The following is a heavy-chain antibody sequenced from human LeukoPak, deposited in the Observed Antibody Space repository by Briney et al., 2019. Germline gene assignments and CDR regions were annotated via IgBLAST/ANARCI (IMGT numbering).Heavy chain of an antibody. CDR3: VREGYDSSGYYLDS. J-gene: IGHJ4*02. D-gene: IGHD3-22*01. V-gene: IGHV4-59*01. CDR2: IHNSGST. Sequence: SETLSLTCTVSVGSISGYYWSWFRQPPWKGREWFGWIHNSGSTENNPSLKSRVTMSVDTSKNQISLRLYSVTAADTAVYYCVREGYDSSGYYLDSWGQGTLVTVSS. CDR1: VGSISGYY.